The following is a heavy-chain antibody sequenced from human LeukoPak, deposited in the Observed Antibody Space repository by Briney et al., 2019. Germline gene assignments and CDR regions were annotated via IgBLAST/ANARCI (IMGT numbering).Heavy chain of an antibody. CDR1: GGSFSGYY. D-gene: IGHD5-18*01. Sequence: SETPSLTCAVYGGSFSGYYWSWIRQPPGKGLEWIGEINHSGSTNYNPSLKSRVTISVDTSKNQFSLKLSSVTAADTAVYYCARGPSRYSYGYSYWGQGTLVTVSS. J-gene: IGHJ4*02. CDR3: ARGPSRYSYGYSY. CDR2: INHSGST. V-gene: IGHV4-34*01.